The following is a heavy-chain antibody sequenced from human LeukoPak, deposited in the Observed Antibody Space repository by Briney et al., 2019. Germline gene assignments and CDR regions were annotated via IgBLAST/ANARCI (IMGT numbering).Heavy chain of an antibody. CDR1: GGSISSSSYY. CDR2: IYYSGST. CDR3: ARFDAYYYDSSVYSPPPVFDY. D-gene: IGHD3-22*01. J-gene: IGHJ4*02. V-gene: IGHV4-39*07. Sequence: SETLSLTCTVSGGSISSSSYYWGWIRQPPGKGLEWIGSIYYSGSTYYNLSLKSRVTISVDTSKNQFSVKLSSVTAADTAVYFFARFDAYYYDSSVYSPPPVFDYWAQGTLVTVSP.